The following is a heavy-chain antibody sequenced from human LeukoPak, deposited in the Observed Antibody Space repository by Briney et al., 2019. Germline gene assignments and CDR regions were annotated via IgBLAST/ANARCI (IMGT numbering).Heavy chain of an antibody. Sequence: GGSLRPSCAASGFTFSSYGMHWVRQAPGKGLEWVAVISYDGSNKYYADSVKGRFTISRDNSKNTLYLQMNSLRAEDTAVYYCAKDYGDAVDYWGQGTLVTVSS. CDR1: GFTFSSYG. J-gene: IGHJ4*02. V-gene: IGHV3-30*18. D-gene: IGHD4-17*01. CDR2: ISYDGSNK. CDR3: AKDYGDAVDY.